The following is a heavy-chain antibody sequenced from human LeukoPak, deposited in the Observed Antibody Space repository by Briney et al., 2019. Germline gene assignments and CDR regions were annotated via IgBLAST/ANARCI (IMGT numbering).Heavy chain of an antibody. CDR3: VKDTGDYGENYYFDY. J-gene: IGHJ4*02. CDR1: GFTFSNAW. CDR2: ISSNGGST. Sequence: GGSLRLSCAASGFTFSNAWLHWARPAPGKGLEYVSAISSNGGSTYYADSVKGRFTISRDNSKNTLYLRMSSLRAEDTAVYYCVKDTGDYGENYYFDYWGQGTLVTVSS. D-gene: IGHD4-17*01. V-gene: IGHV3-64D*09.